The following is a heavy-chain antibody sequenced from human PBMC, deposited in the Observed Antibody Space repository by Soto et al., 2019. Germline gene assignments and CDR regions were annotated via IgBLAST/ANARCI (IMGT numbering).Heavy chain of an antibody. D-gene: IGHD3-3*01. CDR1: GFAFSAYN. J-gene: IGHJ5*02. Sequence: GGSLRLSCAASGFAFSAYNMNWVRQAPGKGLEWVSYISSSSYSIYYADSVKGRFTISRDNAKNSLYLQMNSLRDEDTAVYFCARGPREMTISGVLRTPASGAMNWLDPWGQGTLVTVSS. CDR2: ISSSSYSI. CDR3: ARGPREMTISGVLRTPASGAMNWLDP. V-gene: IGHV3-48*02.